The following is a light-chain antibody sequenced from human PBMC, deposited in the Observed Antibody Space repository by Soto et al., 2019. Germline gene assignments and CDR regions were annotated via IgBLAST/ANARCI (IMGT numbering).Light chain of an antibody. V-gene: IGLV2-23*01. CDR1: SRDVGTYNL. CDR3: CSYAGSSTWV. CDR2: EGT. Sequence: QSVLTQPASVSGSPGQSITISCTGTSRDVGTYNLVSWYQQHPGQAPKLIIYEGTKRPSGLSNRFSGSKSGNTASLTISGLQAEDEADYYCCSYAGSSTWVFGGGTKLTVL. J-gene: IGLJ2*01.